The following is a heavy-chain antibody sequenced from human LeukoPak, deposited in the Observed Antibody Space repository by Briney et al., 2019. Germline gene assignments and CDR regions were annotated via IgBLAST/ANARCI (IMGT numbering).Heavy chain of an antibody. Sequence: SETLSLTCSVSGGSIRRSNDYCGWVRQPPGKGLEWIGNVYYTGTTFYNPSLKSRVTISVSTSKNQFSLKVRSVTAADTANYYCARLVSGETAILPPYDSYMDVSGKGATVTVSS. J-gene: IGHJ6*03. V-gene: IGHV4-39*01. CDR2: VYYTGTT. D-gene: IGHD2-21*02. CDR1: GGSIRRSNDY. CDR3: ARLVSGETAILPPYDSYMDV.